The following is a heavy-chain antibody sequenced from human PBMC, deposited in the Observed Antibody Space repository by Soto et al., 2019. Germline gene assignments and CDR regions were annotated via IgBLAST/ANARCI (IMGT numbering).Heavy chain of an antibody. D-gene: IGHD2-15*01. CDR2: INHSGST. CDR1: GGSFSGYY. CDR3: ARAARYCSGGSCYPQNGFDP. J-gene: IGHJ5*02. V-gene: IGHV4-34*01. Sequence: QVQLQQWGAGLLKPSETLSLTCAVYGGSFSGYYWSWIRQPPGKGLEWIGEINHSGSTNYNPSLKSRVTISVDTSKNQLSLKLSSVTAADTAVYYCARAARYCSGGSCYPQNGFDPWGQGTLVTVSS.